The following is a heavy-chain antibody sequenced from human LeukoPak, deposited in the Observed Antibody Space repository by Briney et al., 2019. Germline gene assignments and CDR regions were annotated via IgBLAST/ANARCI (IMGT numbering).Heavy chain of an antibody. D-gene: IGHD2-15*01. J-gene: IGHJ5*02. Sequence: SETQSLTCAVYGGSFSGYYWSWIRQPPGKGLEWIGEINHSGSTNYNPSLKSRVTISVDTSKNQFSLKLSSVTAADTAVYYCARTSVVVAAFLPRAYHGRFDPWGQGTLVTVSS. CDR2: INHSGST. CDR3: ARTSVVVAAFLPRAYHGRFDP. V-gene: IGHV4-34*01. CDR1: GGSFSGYY.